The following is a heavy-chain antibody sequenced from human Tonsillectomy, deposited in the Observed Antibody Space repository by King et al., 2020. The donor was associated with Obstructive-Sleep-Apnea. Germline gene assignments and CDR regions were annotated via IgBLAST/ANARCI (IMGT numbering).Heavy chain of an antibody. CDR2: IYYSGST. V-gene: IGHV4-39*07. CDR3: ARKLRYFDWLSKGYFDY. D-gene: IGHD3-9*01. Sequence: QLQESGPGLVKPSETLSLTCTVSSGSISGSSYYWDWIRQPPGKGLEWIGSIYYSGSTYYNPSLKSRLTVSVDTSKNQFSLKLSSVTAADTAVYYCARKLRYFDWLSKGYFDYWGQGTLVTVSS. CDR1: SGSISGSSYY. J-gene: IGHJ4*02.